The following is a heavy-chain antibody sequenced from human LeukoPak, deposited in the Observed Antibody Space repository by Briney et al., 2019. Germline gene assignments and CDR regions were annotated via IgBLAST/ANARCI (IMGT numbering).Heavy chain of an antibody. Sequence: PGGSLRLSCAASGFTFSTYTMTWVRQAPGKGLECVSTIDGRGVDIYYAGSVKGRFTISRDNSRNTIYLQMNRLRAEDTAFYYCAKDRAGTPWADWGQGTLVTVSS. D-gene: IGHD1-1*01. CDR2: IDGRGVDI. J-gene: IGHJ4*02. V-gene: IGHV3-23*01. CDR1: GFTFSTYT. CDR3: AKDRAGTPWAD.